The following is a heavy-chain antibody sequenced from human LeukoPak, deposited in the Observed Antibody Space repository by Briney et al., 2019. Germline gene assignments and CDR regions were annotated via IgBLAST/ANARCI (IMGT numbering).Heavy chain of an antibody. J-gene: IGHJ4*02. V-gene: IGHV5-10-1*01. CDR2: IDNSDACT. CDR1: GYSFTSYW. D-gene: IGHD2-2*01. CDR3: ARYKGYCSSSTCFESYNY. Sequence: GESARISCKGSGYSFTSYWISWVRQMPGKGLEWMGRIDNSDACTNYSPSFQGHVTISVDKSVSTAYLQWSSLEASDTAMYYCARYKGYCSSSTCFESYNYWGQGTLVSGST.